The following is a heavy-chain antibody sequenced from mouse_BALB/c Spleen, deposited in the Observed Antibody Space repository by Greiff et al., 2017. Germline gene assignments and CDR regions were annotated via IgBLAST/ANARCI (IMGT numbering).Heavy chain of an antibody. D-gene: IGHD2-1*01. CDR1: GYTFTSYW. V-gene: IGHV1S81*02. CDR2: INPSNGRT. CDR3: ASLLYYYAMDY. Sequence: QIQLQQPGAELVKPGASVKLSCKASGYTFTSYWMHWVKQRPGQGLEWIGEINPSNGRTNYNEKFKSKATLTVDKSSSTAYMQLSSLTSEDSAVYYCASLLYYYAMDYWGQGTSVTVSS. J-gene: IGHJ4*01.